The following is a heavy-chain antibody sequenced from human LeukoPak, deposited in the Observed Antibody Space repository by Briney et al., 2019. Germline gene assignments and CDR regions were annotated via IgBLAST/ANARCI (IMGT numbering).Heavy chain of an antibody. CDR3: AREAAVETH. Sequence: SGGSLRLSCAASGFTFSSSGINWVRQAPGKGLEWVSYISSGSTYIYYADSVKGRFTISRDNAKNSLYLQMNNLRVEDTAVYYCAREAAVETHWGQGTLVTVSS. J-gene: IGHJ4*02. CDR1: GFTFSSSG. CDR2: ISSGSTYI. V-gene: IGHV3-21*01. D-gene: IGHD5-24*01.